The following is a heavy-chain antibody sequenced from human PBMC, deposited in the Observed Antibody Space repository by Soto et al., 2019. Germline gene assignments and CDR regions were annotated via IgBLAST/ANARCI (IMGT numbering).Heavy chain of an antibody. CDR1: GFVGSSNY. D-gene: IGHD3-3*01. J-gene: IGHJ6*02. Sequence: GGSLRLSCVARGFVGSSNYRSWVRQAPGKGLEWVSIFYSGSTTYYAESVKGRFTISRDHSKNTLYLQMNSLRVEDTAVYYCARHITISGYYYGMDVWGQGT. V-gene: IGHV3-53*01. CDR2: FYSGSTT. CDR3: ARHITISGYYYGMDV.